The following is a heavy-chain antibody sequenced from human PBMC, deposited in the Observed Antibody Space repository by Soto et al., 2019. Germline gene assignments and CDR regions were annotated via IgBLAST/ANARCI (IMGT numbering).Heavy chain of an antibody. J-gene: IGHJ6*02. V-gene: IGHV4-39*01. Sequence: SETLSLTCTVSGGSISSSRYSWGWIRQPPGKGLEWMGSIYYSGSTYYNPSLKSRVTISVDTSKNQFSLKLSSVTAADTAVYYGGGTTVTTNGMDVWGQGPRVTVSS. CDR1: GGSISSSRYS. D-gene: IGHD4-17*01. CDR2: IYYSGST. CDR3: GGTTVTTNGMDV.